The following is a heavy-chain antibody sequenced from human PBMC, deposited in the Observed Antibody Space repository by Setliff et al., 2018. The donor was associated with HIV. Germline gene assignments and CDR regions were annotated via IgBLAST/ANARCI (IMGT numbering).Heavy chain of an antibody. J-gene: IGHJ3*02. CDR2: YYYGGGT. Sequence: PSETLSLTCTVSGASINSYYWNWVRQSPEKGLEWIGYYYYGGGTSYNPFLKSRVTISVDTSKNQFSLHVSSVTAADTAIYYCARKERGGAFDIWGLGTKVT. CDR1: GASINSYY. CDR3: ARKERGGAFDI. V-gene: IGHV4-59*01.